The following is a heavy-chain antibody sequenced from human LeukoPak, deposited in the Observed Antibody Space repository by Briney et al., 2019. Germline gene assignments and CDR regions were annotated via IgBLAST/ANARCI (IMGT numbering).Heavy chain of an antibody. CDR3: ARGEAMVDLDY. Sequence: SETLSLTCAVYGGSFSGYYWSWIRQPPGKGLEWIGEINHSGSTNYNPSLKSRVTISVDTSKNQFSLKLSSVTAADTAVYYCARGEAMVDLDYWGQGTLVTVSS. J-gene: IGHJ4*02. D-gene: IGHD5-18*01. V-gene: IGHV4-34*01. CDR2: INHSGST. CDR1: GGSFSGYY.